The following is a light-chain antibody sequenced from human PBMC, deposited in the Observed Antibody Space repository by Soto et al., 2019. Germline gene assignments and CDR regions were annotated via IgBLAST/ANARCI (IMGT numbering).Light chain of an antibody. CDR3: QQYGSSPIT. CDR2: GAS. J-gene: IGKJ5*01. V-gene: IGKV3-20*01. Sequence: EIVMTRSPSTLSVSPGESATLACRPSQSVSSYLAWYQQKPGQAPRVLIYGASSRATGIPDRFSGSGSGTDFTLTISRLEPEDFAVYYCQQYGSSPITFGQGTRLEIK. CDR1: QSVSSY.